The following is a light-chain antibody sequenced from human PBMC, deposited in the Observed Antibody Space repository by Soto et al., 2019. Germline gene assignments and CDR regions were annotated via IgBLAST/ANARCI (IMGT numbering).Light chain of an antibody. J-gene: IGLJ2*01. CDR1: SSDIGGYNY. V-gene: IGLV2-14*01. CDR3: SSFTGSSTVV. Sequence: QSALTQPASVSGSPGQSITISCTGTSSDIGGYNYVSWYQQHPGKAPKLMIYGVSNRPSGVSNRFSGSKSGNTASLTIAGLQAEDEADYYCSSFTGSSTVVFGGGTKVTVL. CDR2: GVS.